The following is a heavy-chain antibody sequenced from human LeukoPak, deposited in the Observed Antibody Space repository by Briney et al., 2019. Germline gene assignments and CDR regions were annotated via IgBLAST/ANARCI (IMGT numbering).Heavy chain of an antibody. D-gene: IGHD1-26*01. J-gene: IGHJ4*02. CDR3: ARNPTEAYGATVFDY. CDR1: GYSISSGYY. Sequence: SETLSLTCTVSGYSISSGYYWGWIWQPPGKGLGWIGSIYHSGSTYYNPSLKSRVTISVDTSKKQFSLKLSSVTAADTAVYYCARNPTEAYGATVFDYWGQGTLVTVSS. CDR2: IYHSGST. V-gene: IGHV4-38-2*02.